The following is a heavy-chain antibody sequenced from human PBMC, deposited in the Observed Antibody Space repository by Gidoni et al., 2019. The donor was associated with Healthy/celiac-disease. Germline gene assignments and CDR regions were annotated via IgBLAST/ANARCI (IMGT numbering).Heavy chain of an antibody. Sequence: EVQLVQSGAEVTQPGDSLKISCQGSGYSFTSYWLGWVRQMPGKGLEWMGIIYPGDCDTRYSPAFQGQVTSSADKAISTAYLQWSSRKASDTAMYYCARGGIAVAGDYFDYWGQGTLVTVSS. J-gene: IGHJ4*02. D-gene: IGHD6-19*01. CDR2: IYPGDCDT. CDR3: ARGGIAVAGDYFDY. CDR1: GYSFTSYW. V-gene: IGHV5-51*03.